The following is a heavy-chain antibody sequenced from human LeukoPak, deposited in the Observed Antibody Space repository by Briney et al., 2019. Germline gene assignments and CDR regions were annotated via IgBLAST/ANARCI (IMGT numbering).Heavy chain of an antibody. Sequence: ASVKVSCKASGYTFTGYYMHWVRQAPGQGLEWMGWINPNSGGTNYAQKFQGRVTMTRDTSISTAYMELSRLRSDDTAVYYCARDRYYDSSGYYVWFDPWGQGTLVTVSS. V-gene: IGHV1-2*02. J-gene: IGHJ5*02. CDR3: ARDRYYDSSGYYVWFDP. D-gene: IGHD3-22*01. CDR1: GYTFTGYY. CDR2: INPNSGGT.